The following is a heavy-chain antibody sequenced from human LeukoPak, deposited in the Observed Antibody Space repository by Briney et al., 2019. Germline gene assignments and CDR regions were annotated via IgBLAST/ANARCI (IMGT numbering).Heavy chain of an antibody. V-gene: IGHV3-30*04. CDR1: GFTFSSYA. Sequence: GGSLRLSCAASGFTFSSYAMHWVRQAPGKGLEWVAVISYDGSNKYYADSVKGRFTISRDNSKNTLYLQMNSLRADDTAVYYCAKREDCSSSSCYLDYWGQGTLVTVSS. D-gene: IGHD2-2*01. CDR2: ISYDGSNK. CDR3: AKREDCSSSSCYLDY. J-gene: IGHJ4*02.